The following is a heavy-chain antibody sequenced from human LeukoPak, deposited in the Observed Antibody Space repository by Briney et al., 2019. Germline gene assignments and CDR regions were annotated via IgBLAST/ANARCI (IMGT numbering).Heavy chain of an antibody. V-gene: IGHV3-48*04. CDR2: ISSGGRTI. D-gene: IGHD3-10*01. Sequence: GGTLRLSCAASGFTFSSYGMSWVRQAPGKGLEWVSYISSGGRTIYYADSVKGRFTISRDNAENSLYLQMNSLRAEDTAVYYCAREHGSGSSRRRFDPWGQGTLVTVSS. J-gene: IGHJ5*02. CDR3: AREHGSGSSRRRFDP. CDR1: GFTFSSYG.